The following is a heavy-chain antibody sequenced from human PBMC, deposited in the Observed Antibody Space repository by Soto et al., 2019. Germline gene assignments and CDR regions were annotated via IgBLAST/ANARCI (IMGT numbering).Heavy chain of an antibody. CDR3: AGGSGWLFDS. V-gene: IGHV3-7*03. CDR2: IKQDGSEK. J-gene: IGHJ4*02. CDR1: GFTFSSYY. D-gene: IGHD6-19*01. Sequence: GGSLRLAXAASGFTFSSYYMTWVRQAPGKGLEWVANIKQDGSEKFYVDPVKGRFSISRDNAKNSLYLQMNSLRAEDTAVYYCAGGSGWLFDSWGQGTLVTVSS.